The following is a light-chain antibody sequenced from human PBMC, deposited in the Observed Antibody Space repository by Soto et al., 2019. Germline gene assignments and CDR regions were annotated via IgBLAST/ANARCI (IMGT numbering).Light chain of an antibody. CDR2: DAS. V-gene: IGKV3-11*01. Sequence: EIVLPPSPATLSLSPAERATLSCRASQSVSSYLAWYQQKPGQAPRLLIYDASNRATGIPARFSGSGCGTAFTLTISSLEPEDFAVYYCQQRSNWPPITFGQGTRLEIK. CDR1: QSVSSY. J-gene: IGKJ5*01. CDR3: QQRSNWPPIT.